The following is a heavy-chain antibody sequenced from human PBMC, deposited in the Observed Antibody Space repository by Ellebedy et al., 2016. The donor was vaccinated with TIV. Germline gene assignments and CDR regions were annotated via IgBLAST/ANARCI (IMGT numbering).Heavy chain of an antibody. V-gene: IGHV3-23*01. CDR1: GFSVSGYY. D-gene: IGHD3-22*01. CDR2: ISGSGGST. CDR3: AKRKTYYYDSSGSTGWHFDY. J-gene: IGHJ4*02. Sequence: GESLKISXAASGFSVSGYYMTWVRQAPGKGLEWVSAISGSGGSTYYADSVKGRFTISRDNSKNTLYLQMNSLRAEDTAVYYCAKRKTYYYDSSGSTGWHFDYWGQGTLVTVSS.